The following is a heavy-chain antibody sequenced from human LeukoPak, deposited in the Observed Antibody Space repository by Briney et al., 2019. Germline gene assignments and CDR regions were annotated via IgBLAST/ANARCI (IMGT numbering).Heavy chain of an antibody. CDR2: SSAYNGNT. J-gene: IGHJ4*02. CDR1: GYTFTAYG. D-gene: IGHD1-1*01. V-gene: IGHV1-18*01. Sequence: ASVKVSCKSSGYTFTAYGISWVRQAPGQGLEWMGWSSAYNGNTNYAQKVQGRVTMTTDTSTSTAYMELRSLRSDDTAVYSCARGPGTPHYFDYWGQGTLVTVSS. CDR3: ARGPGTPHYFDY.